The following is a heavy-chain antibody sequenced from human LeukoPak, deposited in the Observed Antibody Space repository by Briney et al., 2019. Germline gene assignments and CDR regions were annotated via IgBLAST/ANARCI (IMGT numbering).Heavy chain of an antibody. J-gene: IGHJ5*02. V-gene: IGHV3-33*01. CDR1: GFTFSSYG. D-gene: IGHD6-13*01. Sequence: PGRSLRLPCAASGFTFSSYGMHWVRQAPGKGLEWVAVIWYDGSNKYYADSVKGRFTISRDNSKNTLYLQMNSLRAEDTAVYYCARDIAAGTNWFDPWGQGTLVTVSS. CDR2: IWYDGSNK. CDR3: ARDIAAGTNWFDP.